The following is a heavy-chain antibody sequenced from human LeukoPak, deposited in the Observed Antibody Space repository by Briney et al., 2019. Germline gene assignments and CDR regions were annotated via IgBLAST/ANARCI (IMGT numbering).Heavy chain of an antibody. D-gene: IGHD4-11*01. J-gene: IGHJ4*02. CDR2: IYTSGST. Sequence: PSETLSLTCTVAGGSISSYYWSWVRQPAGKGLEWIGRIYTSGSTNYNPSLKSRVTMSVDTSKNQFSLKLSSVTAADTAVYYCASWDDYSNYVAYWGQGTLVTVSS. V-gene: IGHV4-4*07. CDR1: GGSISSYY. CDR3: ASWDDYSNYVAY.